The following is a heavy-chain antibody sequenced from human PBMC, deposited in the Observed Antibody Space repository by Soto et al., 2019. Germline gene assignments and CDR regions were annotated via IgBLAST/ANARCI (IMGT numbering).Heavy chain of an antibody. D-gene: IGHD5-18*01. V-gene: IGHV4-30-4*01. Sequence: QVQLQESGPGLVKPSETLSLTCTVSGGSMTSVDYYWSWVRQSPGKGLEWIAYIYYTGPTYYSPSLKSRFTMSIDTSQNHFSLKLSSVTAADTAVYYCARVRAYSYGYEDYWGQGTLVTVSS. J-gene: IGHJ4*02. CDR1: GGSMTSVDYY. CDR2: IYYTGPT. CDR3: ARVRAYSYGYEDY.